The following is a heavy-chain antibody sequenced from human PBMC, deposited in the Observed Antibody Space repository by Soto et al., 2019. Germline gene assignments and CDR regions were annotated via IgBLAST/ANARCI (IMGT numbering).Heavy chain of an antibody. CDR2: ISGSGGNT. CDR3: AKDRGADSGGRVRFEP. D-gene: IGHD6-25*01. CDR1: VFTFSSYA. J-gene: IGHJ5*02. V-gene: IGHV3-23*01. Sequence: VGSLRLSCASSVFTFSSYAMSCVRQSPGKWLEWVSAISGSGGNTYYADSVKGRFTISRDNSRKTLYLQMNSLRAEDTAVFYCAKDRGADSGGRVRFEPWGQGTLVTVSS.